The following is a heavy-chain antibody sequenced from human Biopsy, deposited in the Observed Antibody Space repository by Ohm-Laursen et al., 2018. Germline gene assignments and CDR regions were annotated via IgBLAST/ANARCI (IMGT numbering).Heavy chain of an antibody. CDR2: IYNSGST. Sequence: SETLSLTCTVSGGSMSSDYWTWIRQPPGKGLERIGYIYNSGSTNYNPSLKSRVTISVAVDTSKRQFSLRLSSVTAADTAMYYCARATNSTGWPYYYFYGMDVWGQGTTVTVSS. CDR1: GGSMSSDY. D-gene: IGHD2/OR15-2a*01. CDR3: ARATNSTGWPYYYFYGMDV. V-gene: IGHV4-59*01. J-gene: IGHJ6*02.